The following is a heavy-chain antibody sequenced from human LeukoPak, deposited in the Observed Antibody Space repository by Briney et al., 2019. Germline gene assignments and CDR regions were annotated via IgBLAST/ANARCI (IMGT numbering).Heavy chain of an antibody. J-gene: IGHJ4*02. CDR2: ISGSNENT. D-gene: IGHD3-3*01. CDR1: GYTFATYA. Sequence: ASVKVSCKASGYTFATYAISWIRQAPGQGLEWMGWISGSNENTNYVQKFQGRVTLTTDTSTSTAYMEVRSLRSDDTAVYYCARDQTIRSGYWHFDYWGQGTLVTVSS. V-gene: IGHV1-18*01. CDR3: ARDQTIRSGYWHFDY.